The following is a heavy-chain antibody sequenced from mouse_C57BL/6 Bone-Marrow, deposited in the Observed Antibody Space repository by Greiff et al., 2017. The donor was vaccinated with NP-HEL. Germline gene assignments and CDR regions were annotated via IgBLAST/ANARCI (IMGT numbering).Heavy chain of an antibody. V-gene: IGHV8-12*01. Sequence: QVTLQVSGPGILQSSQTLSLSCSSSGFSLSTSGMGVSWLRQPSGKGLEWLAHIYCDDAKRYHPSLKSRLTISKDTSRNQVFLKITSVDTADTATYYCARREDDDYYCFDYWGQGTTLTGSS. CDR3: ARREDDDYYCFDY. CDR2: IYCDDAK. J-gene: IGHJ2*01. CDR1: GFSLSTSGMG. D-gene: IGHD2-4*01.